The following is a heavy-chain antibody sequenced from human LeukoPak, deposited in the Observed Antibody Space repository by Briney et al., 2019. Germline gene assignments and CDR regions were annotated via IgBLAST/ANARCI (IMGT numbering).Heavy chain of an antibody. V-gene: IGHV4-59*01. Sequence: PSETLSLTCTVSGGSISSYYWSCIRQPPGKGLEWIGYIYYSGSTNYNPSLKRRVTISVDTSKNQFSLKLSSVTAADTAVYYCARGTLDPPDYWGQGTLVTVSS. CDR1: GGSISSYY. D-gene: IGHD3/OR15-3a*01. J-gene: IGHJ4*02. CDR2: IYYSGST. CDR3: ARGTLDPPDY.